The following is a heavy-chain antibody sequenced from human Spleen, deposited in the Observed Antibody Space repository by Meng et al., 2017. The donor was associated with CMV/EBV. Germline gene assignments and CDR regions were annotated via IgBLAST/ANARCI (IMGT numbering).Heavy chain of an antibody. J-gene: IGHJ6*02. V-gene: IGHV3-30*02. Sequence: GGSLRLSCAASGFSFSRYGLYWVRQAPGKGLEWVAFIRYDGSNKYYADSVKGRFTISRDNSKNTLYLQMNSLRAEDTAVYYCAKALAVAMTTSSSDSSTMDVWGQGTTVTVSS. CDR3: AKALAVAMTTSSSDSSTMDV. CDR2: IRYDGSNK. D-gene: IGHD4-11*01. CDR1: GFSFSRYG.